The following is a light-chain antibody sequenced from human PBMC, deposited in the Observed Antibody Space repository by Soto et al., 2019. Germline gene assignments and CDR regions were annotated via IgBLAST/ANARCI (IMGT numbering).Light chain of an antibody. V-gene: IGLV2-14*01. J-gene: IGLJ3*02. CDR1: SSDVGGYNY. Sequence: QSALTQPASVSGSPGQSITISCTGTSSDVGGYNYVSWYQQHPGKVPRLMIYEVSNRPSGLSNRFSGSKSGNTASLTISGLHAEDEADYYCSSYTSSNTGVFGGGTKLTVL. CDR2: EVS. CDR3: SSYTSSNTGV.